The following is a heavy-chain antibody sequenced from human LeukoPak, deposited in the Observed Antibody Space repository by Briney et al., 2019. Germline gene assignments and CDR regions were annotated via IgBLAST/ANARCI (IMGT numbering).Heavy chain of an antibody. CDR3: AKDYWDYYDSSGSTFDY. V-gene: IGHV3-30*02. D-gene: IGHD3-22*01. J-gene: IGHJ4*02. CDR1: GFTFSSYA. CDR2: IRYDGSNK. Sequence: GGSLRLSCAAPGFTFSSYAMSWVRQAPGKGLEWVAFIRYDGSNKYYADSVKGRFTISRDNSKNTLYLQMNSLRAEDTAVYYCAKDYWDYYDSSGSTFDYWGQGTLVTVSS.